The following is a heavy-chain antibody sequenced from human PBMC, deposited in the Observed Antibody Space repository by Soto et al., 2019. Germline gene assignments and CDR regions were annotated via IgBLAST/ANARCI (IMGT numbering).Heavy chain of an antibody. CDR2: IYYSGST. CDR1: GGCISSGGYY. Sequence: QVQLQESGPGLVKPSQTLSLTCTVSGGCISSGGYYWSWIRQHPGKGLEWIGYIYYSGSTYYNPSLKSRVTISVDTSKNQFSLKLSSVTAADTAVYYCARGPKQQAERSQHWGQGTLLTVSS. J-gene: IGHJ1*01. CDR3: ARGPKQQAERSQH. D-gene: IGHD6-13*01. V-gene: IGHV4-31*03.